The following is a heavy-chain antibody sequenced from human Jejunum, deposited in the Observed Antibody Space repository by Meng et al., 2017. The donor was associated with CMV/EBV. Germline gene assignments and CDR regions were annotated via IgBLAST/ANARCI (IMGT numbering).Heavy chain of an antibody. CDR2: ISSNGGSV. D-gene: IGHD3-9*01. CDR3: ARDGATGYFGDYFFDY. Sequence: TFSDYVMPWVRQAPGKGLEHVSLISSNGGSVYYADSVKGRFTISRDNSKNTLYLQMGSLRAEDMAVYYCARDGATGYFGDYFFDYWGQGTLVTVSS. J-gene: IGHJ4*02. V-gene: IGHV3-64*02. CDR1: TFSDYV.